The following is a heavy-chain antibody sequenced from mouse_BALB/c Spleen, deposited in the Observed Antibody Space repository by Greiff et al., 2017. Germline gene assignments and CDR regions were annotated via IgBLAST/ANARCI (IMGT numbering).Heavy chain of an antibody. J-gene: IGHJ2*01. CDR2: INPSNGGT. Sequence: QVQLQQSGAELVKPGASVKLSCKASGYTFTSYYMYWVKQRPGQGLEWIGEINPSNGGTNFNEKFKSKATLTVDKSSSTAYMQLSSLTSEDSAVYYCTRNYSYDGIFDYWGQGTTRTVSS. CDR1: GYTFTSYY. V-gene: IGHV1S81*02. D-gene: IGHD2-12*01. CDR3: TRNYSYDGIFDY.